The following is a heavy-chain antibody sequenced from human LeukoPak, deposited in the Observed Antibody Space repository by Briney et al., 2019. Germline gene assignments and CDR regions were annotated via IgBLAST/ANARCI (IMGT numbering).Heavy chain of an antibody. J-gene: IGHJ4*02. Sequence: SGPTLVNPTQTLTLTCSFSGFSLSTSGMCVSWIRQPPGKALEWLARIDWDDDKYYSTSLKTRLTISKDTSKNQVVLTMTNMDPVDTATYYCARTYYYDSRGYYFDYWGQGTLVTVSS. CDR1: GFSLSTSGMC. CDR2: IDWDDDK. D-gene: IGHD3-22*01. CDR3: ARTYYYDSRGYYFDY. V-gene: IGHV2-70*11.